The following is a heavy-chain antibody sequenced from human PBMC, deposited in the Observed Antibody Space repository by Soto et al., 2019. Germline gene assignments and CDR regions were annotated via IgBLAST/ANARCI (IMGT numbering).Heavy chain of an antibody. J-gene: IGHJ4*02. CDR3: ARGRARNDY. Sequence: SETLSLTCAVFGGSFSGYYWSWIRQPPGKGLEWIGEINHSGSTNYNPSLKSRVTISVDTSKNQFSLKLSSVTAADTAVYYCARGRARNDYWGQGTLVTVSS. V-gene: IGHV4-34*01. CDR2: INHSGST. CDR1: GGSFSGYY.